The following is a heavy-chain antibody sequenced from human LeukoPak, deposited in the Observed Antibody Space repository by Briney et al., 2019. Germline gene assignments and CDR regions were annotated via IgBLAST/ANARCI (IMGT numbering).Heavy chain of an antibody. CDR3: ASPFQGTVAARQDY. V-gene: IGHV1-18*01. D-gene: IGHD6-6*01. CDR2: ISAYNGNT. CDR1: GYTFTSYG. Sequence: ASVKVSCKASGYTFTSYGISWVRQAPGQGLEWMGWISAYNGNTNYAQKLQGRVTMTTDTSTSTAYMELRSLRSDDTAVYYCASPFQGTVAARQDYWGQGTLVTVSS. J-gene: IGHJ4*02.